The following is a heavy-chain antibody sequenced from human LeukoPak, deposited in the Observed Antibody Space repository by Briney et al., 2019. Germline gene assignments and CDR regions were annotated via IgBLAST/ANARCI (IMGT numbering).Heavy chain of an antibody. V-gene: IGHV3-64*01. CDR2: ISSNGGST. D-gene: IGHD3-16*01. CDR1: GFTFSSYA. Sequence: GGSLRLSCAASGFTFSSYAMHWVRQAPGKGLEYVSAISSNGGSTYYANSVKGRFTISRDNSKNTLYLQMGSLRAEDMAVYYCARGGGVVSVLYWGQGTLVTVSS. J-gene: IGHJ4*02. CDR3: ARGGGVVSVLY.